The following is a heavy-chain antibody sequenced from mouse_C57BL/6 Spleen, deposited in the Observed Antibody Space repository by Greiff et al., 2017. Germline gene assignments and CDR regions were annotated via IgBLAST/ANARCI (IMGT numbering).Heavy chain of an antibody. V-gene: IGHV1-18*01. CDR2: INPNNGGT. D-gene: IGHD2-1*01. Sequence: VQLKESGPELVKPGASVKIPCKASGYTFTDYNMDWVKQSHGKSLEWIGDINPNNGGTIYNQKFKGKATLTVDKSSSTAYMELRSLTSEDTAVYYCGREIYGKYGGAMDYWGQGTSVTVSS. CDR1: GYTFTDYN. J-gene: IGHJ4*01. CDR3: GREIYGKYGGAMDY.